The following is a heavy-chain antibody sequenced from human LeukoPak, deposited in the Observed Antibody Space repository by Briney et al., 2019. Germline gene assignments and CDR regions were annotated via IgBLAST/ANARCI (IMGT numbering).Heavy chain of an antibody. D-gene: IGHD5-24*01. Sequence: PGRSLRLSCAASGFTFSSYSMNWVRQPPGKGREWVSSISSSSSYTYYADSVKGRFTISRDNAKNSLYLQMNSLRAEDTAVYYCARDAIVEMATIYAFDIWGQGTMVTVSS. CDR3: ARDAIVEMATIYAFDI. V-gene: IGHV3-21*01. CDR1: GFTFSSYS. J-gene: IGHJ3*02. CDR2: ISSSSSYT.